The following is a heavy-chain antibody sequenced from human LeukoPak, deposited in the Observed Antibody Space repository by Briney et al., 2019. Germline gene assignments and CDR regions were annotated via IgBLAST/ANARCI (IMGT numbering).Heavy chain of an antibody. D-gene: IGHD3-16*02. V-gene: IGHV4-38-2*02. CDR2: INYSGTT. CDR3: ARGSYDYVWGSYRFNY. Sequence: SETLSLTCSVSGFAISSGYFWGWIRQSPGKGPEWIGSINYSGTTYYNPSLRSRVTISLDTSKNQFSLKLSSVTAADTAVYYCARGSYDYVWGSYRFNYWGQGTLVTVSS. J-gene: IGHJ4*02. CDR1: GFAISSGYF.